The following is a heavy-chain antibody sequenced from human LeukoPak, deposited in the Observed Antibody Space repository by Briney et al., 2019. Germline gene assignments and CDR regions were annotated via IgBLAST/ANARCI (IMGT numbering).Heavy chain of an antibody. CDR3: AKEGAYPIITYDS. D-gene: IGHD3-10*01. CDR1: GFTFSSYW. CDR2: IKGDGNEK. V-gene: IGHV3-7*01. J-gene: IGHJ5*01. Sequence: GGSLRLSCAASGFTFSSYWMNWLRQAPGKGLEWVANIKGDGNEKNYVDSVKGRFSISRDNAKNSLYLQMDSLRAEDTAVYYCAKEGAYPIITYDSWGQGALVTVSS.